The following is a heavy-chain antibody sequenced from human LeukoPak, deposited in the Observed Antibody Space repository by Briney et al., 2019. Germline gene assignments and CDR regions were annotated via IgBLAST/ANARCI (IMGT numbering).Heavy chain of an antibody. V-gene: IGHV3-64*01. J-gene: IGHJ4*02. CDR1: GFTFSSYA. CDR3: ARETSSRFFDY. CDR2: ISSNGGST. Sequence: PGGSLRLSCAASGFTFSSYAMHWVRQAPGKGLEYVSAISSNGGSTYYANSVKGRFTISRDNSKNTLYLQMGSLRAEDTAVYYCARETSSRFFDYWGQGTLLTVSS.